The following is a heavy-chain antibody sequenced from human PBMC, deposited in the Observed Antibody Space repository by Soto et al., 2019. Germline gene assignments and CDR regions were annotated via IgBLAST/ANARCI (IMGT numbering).Heavy chain of an antibody. CDR1: GCPFSDYY. Sequence: GGSLRLSCPTSGCPFSDYYRSWIRQAPGKGLEWLSHISPKSTYRNYADSVKGRFTISRDNTKSSLFLQMNSLGVEDTAVYYCVRGGGGGLFEHWGQGVLVTVSS. CDR2: ISPKSTYR. J-gene: IGHJ4*02. D-gene: IGHD2-21*01. CDR3: VRGGGGGLFEH. V-gene: IGHV3-11*06.